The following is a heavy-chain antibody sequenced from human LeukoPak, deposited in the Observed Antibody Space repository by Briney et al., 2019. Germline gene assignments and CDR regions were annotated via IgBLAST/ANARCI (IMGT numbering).Heavy chain of an antibody. CDR1: GGSISSYY. CDR2: IYYSGST. CDR3: ARDHANYYDSNGWFDP. J-gene: IGHJ5*02. D-gene: IGHD3-22*01. V-gene: IGHV4-59*01. Sequence: SETLSLTCTVSGGSISSYYWSWIRQPPGKGLEWIGYIYYSGSTNYNPSLRSRVTISVDTSKNQFSLKLSSVTAADTAVYYCARDHANYYDSNGWFDPWGQGTLVTVSS.